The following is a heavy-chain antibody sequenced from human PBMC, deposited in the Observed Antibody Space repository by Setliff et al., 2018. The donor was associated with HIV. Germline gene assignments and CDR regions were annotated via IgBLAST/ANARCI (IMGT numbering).Heavy chain of an antibody. J-gene: IGHJ4*02. D-gene: IGHD5-18*01. CDR3: ARTLLRDTAMASGPDY. Sequence: GASVKVSCKASGYTFSSYDINWVRQATGQGLEWMGWMNPSSGHTGYAQKFQGRVTMTRNTSISTAYMELTSLRSEDAAVYYCARTLLRDTAMASGPDYWGQGTLVTVSS. CDR2: MNPSSGHT. CDR1: GYTFSSYD. V-gene: IGHV1-8*02.